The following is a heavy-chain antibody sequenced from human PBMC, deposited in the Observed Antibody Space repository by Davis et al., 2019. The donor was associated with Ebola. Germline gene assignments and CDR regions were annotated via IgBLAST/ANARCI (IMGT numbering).Heavy chain of an antibody. CDR3: ARGLGNSSSWYLAFDI. D-gene: IGHD6-13*01. Sequence: PSETLSLTCAVYGGSFSGYYWSWIRQPPGKGLEWIGEINHSGSTNYNPSLKSRVTISVDTSKNQFSLKLSSVTAADTAVYYCARGLGNSSSWYLAFDIWGQGTMVTVSS. CDR1: GGSFSGYY. J-gene: IGHJ3*02. CDR2: INHSGST. V-gene: IGHV4-34*01.